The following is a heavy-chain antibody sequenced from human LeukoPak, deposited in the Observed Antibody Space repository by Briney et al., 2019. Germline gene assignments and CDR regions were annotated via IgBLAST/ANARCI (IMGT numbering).Heavy chain of an antibody. CDR1: GFTFSSSW. CDR2: IKQDGSEK. V-gene: IGHV3-7*01. CDR3: AQYSSSSGWFDP. D-gene: IGHD6-6*01. J-gene: IGHJ5*02. Sequence: PGGSLRLSRVGSGFTFSSSWMSWVRQAPGKGLEWVANIKQDGSEKYYVDSVKGRFTISRDNAQSSLYLQMNSLRAEDTAVYSCAQYSSSSGWFDPWGHGTLVTVSS.